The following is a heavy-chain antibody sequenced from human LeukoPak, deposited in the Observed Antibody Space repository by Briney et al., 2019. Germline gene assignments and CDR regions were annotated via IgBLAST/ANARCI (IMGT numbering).Heavy chain of an antibody. J-gene: IGHJ4*02. CDR2: ISYDGSNK. V-gene: IGHV3-30*18. Sequence: PGRSLRLSCAASGFTFSSYGMHWVRQAPGKGLEWVAVISYDGSNKYYADSVKGRFTISRDNSKNTLCLQMNSLRAEDTAVYYCAKDTGGYGDLTFVYWGQGTLVTVSS. CDR1: GFTFSSYG. CDR3: AKDTGGYGDLTFVY. D-gene: IGHD4-17*01.